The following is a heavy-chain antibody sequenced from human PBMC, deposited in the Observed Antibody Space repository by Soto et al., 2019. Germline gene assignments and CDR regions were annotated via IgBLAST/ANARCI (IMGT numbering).Heavy chain of an antibody. CDR2: IYYSGST. D-gene: IGHD3-22*01. V-gene: IGHV4-59*01. CDR3: AITGYYYDSSGYYLHY. Sequence: SETLSLTCTVSGGSISSYYWTWIRQPPGKGLEWIGYIYYSGSTNYNPSLKSRVTISVDTSKNQFSLKLSSVTAADTAVYYCAITGYYYDSSGYYLHYWGQGTLVT. CDR1: GGSISSYY. J-gene: IGHJ4*02.